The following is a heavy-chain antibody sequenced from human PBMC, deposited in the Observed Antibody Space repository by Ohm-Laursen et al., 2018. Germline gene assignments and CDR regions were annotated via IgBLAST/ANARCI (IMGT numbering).Heavy chain of an antibody. D-gene: IGHD3-10*01. CDR2: INWNSGSI. Sequence: SRRLSCTATGFTFSDNAMHWIWLAQGKGMERVSGINWNSGSIGNSDSVKGRLITSRDNAKNSLYLQMSSLRAEDTALYYCAKDSLNSYAGNYYCYFDYWGQGTLVTVSS. CDR3: AKDSLNSYAGNYYCYFDY. J-gene: IGHJ4*02. CDR1: GFTFSDNA. V-gene: IGHV3-9*01.